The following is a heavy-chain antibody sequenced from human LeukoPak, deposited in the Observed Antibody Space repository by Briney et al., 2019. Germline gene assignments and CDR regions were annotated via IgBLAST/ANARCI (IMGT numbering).Heavy chain of an antibody. CDR3: ASQLGGNVY. D-gene: IGHD3-16*01. CDR1: GFTFSDNW. J-gene: IGHJ4*02. Sequence: GGSLRLSCAASGFTFSDNWMHWVRQAPGKGLVWVSVISSDGRSTIYADSVKGRFTISRDNAKNTLCLQMDSLRAEDTAVYFCASQLGGNVYWGQGTLVTVSS. V-gene: IGHV3-74*01. CDR2: ISSDGRST.